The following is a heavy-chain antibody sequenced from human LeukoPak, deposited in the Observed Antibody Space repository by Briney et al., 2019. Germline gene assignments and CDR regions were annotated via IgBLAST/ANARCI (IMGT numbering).Heavy chain of an antibody. D-gene: IGHD3-22*01. V-gene: IGHV4-39*07. J-gene: IGHJ6*02. CDR1: GGSVTSGIYH. Sequence: SETLSLTCSVSGGSVTSGIYHWGWIRQPPGKGLEWIGSVYFDGGTHYNPSLQSRVTVSIDTSKNQFSLRLSSVTAADTAVYYCARDYYDSSGYYLGAPQYYYGMDVWGQGTTVTVSS. CDR3: ARDYYDSSGYYLGAPQYYYGMDV. CDR2: VYFDGGT.